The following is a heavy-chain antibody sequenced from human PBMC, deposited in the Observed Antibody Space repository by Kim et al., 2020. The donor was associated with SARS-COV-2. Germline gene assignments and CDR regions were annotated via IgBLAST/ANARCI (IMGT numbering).Heavy chain of an antibody. V-gene: IGHV4-31*03. CDR3: ARDLGRSGMDV. Sequence: SETLSITCTVSGGSISSGGYYWSWIRQHPGKGLEWIGYTYYSGTTYYNPSLKSRVTISVDTSKNQFSLKLSSVTAADTAVYYCARDLGRSGMDVWGQGTTVTVSS. CDR1: GGSISSGGYY. J-gene: IGHJ6*02. D-gene: IGHD2-15*01. CDR2: TYYSGTT.